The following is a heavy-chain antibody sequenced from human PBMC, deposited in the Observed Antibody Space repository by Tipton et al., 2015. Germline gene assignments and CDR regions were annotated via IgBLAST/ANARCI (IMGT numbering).Heavy chain of an antibody. Sequence: QSGAEVKKPGESLKISCKGSGYSFTSYCIGWVRQMPGKGLEWMGIIYPGDSHTRYNPSFQGQVTISADKSISTAYLHWSSLKASDTAMYYCARHVSFYYDTHGSDALDIWAQGTMVTVSS. D-gene: IGHD3-22*01. CDR2: IYPGDSHT. V-gene: IGHV5-51*01. J-gene: IGHJ3*02. CDR3: ARHVSFYYDTHGSDALDI. CDR1: GYSFTSYC.